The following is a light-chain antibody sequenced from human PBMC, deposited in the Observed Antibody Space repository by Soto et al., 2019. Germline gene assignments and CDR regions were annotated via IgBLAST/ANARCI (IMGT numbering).Light chain of an antibody. CDR3: SSHTSYSTRV. CDR2: EVS. V-gene: IGLV2-14*01. CDR1: SSDVGGYNY. J-gene: IGLJ1*01. Sequence: SVLTQPASVSGSPGQSIAISCTGTSSDVGGYNYVSWYQQHPGKAPKLMIHEVSNRPSGSSYRFSGSTSGNTASLTISGLQADDEADYDCSSHTSYSTRVFGNGTKVTV.